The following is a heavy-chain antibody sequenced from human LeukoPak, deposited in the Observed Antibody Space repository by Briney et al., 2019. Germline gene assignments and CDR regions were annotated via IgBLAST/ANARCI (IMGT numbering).Heavy chain of an antibody. CDR3: ARFGLGKHIEVAGIPFDI. CDR1: GYTFTGYY. Sequence: AASVKVSCKASGYTFTGYYMHWVRQAPGQGLEWMGWINAANGNTRYSQEFQGRVTITRDTSANTAHMELSSLRSEDTAVYYCARFGLGKHIEVAGIPFDIWGQGTMVTVSS. CDR2: INAANGNT. V-gene: IGHV1/OR15-3*02. J-gene: IGHJ3*02. D-gene: IGHD6-19*01.